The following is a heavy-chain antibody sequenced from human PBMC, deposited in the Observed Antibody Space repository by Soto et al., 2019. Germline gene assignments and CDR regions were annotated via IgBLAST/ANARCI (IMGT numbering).Heavy chain of an antibody. Sequence: ASVKVSCKASGYIFTNYAISWVRQAPGQGPEWMGWISGYNGDTNTHYSQNFQGRLTLTTDMSTTTAYMELRSLTSDDTAVYYCARDNXVWXGYFFDNWGQ. CDR2: ISGYNGDTNT. V-gene: IGHV1-18*01. CDR3: ARDNXVWXGYFFDN. D-gene: IGHD1-1*01. J-gene: IGHJ4*01. CDR1: GYIFTNYA.